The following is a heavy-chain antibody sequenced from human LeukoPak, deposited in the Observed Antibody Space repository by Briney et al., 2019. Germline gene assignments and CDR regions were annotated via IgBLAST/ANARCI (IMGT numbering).Heavy chain of an antibody. Sequence: GGSLRLSCAASGFTFSSYWMNWVRQAPGRGRVWVSRIASDGSSTTYADFVKGRFSISRDNAKNTLYLQMNSLRVEDTAVYYCARGRPHGNDYWGQGTLVTVSS. D-gene: IGHD4-23*01. CDR1: GFTFSSYW. CDR2: IASDGSST. J-gene: IGHJ4*02. V-gene: IGHV3-74*01. CDR3: ARGRPHGNDY.